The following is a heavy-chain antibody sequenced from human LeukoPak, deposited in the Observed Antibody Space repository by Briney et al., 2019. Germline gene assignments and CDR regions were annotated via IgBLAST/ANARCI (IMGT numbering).Heavy chain of an antibody. V-gene: IGHV4-59*01. CDR1: GGSISSYY. D-gene: IGHD4-17*01. Sequence: SETLSLTCTVSGGSISSYYWSWIRQPPGKGPEWIGYIYYSGSTNYNPSLKSRVTISVDTSKNQFSLKLSSVTAADTAVYYCARGGMTTQPFDYWGQGTLVTVSS. CDR2: IYYSGST. J-gene: IGHJ4*02. CDR3: ARGGMTTQPFDY.